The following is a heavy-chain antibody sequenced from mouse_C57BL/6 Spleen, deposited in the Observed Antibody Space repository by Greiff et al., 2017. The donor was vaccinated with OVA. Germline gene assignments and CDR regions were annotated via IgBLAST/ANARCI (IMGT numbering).Heavy chain of an antibody. Sequence: QVQLQQPGAELVKPGASVKMSCKASGYTFTSYWITWVKQWPGQGLEWIGDIYPGSGSTNYNEKFKSKATLTVDTSSSTAYMQLSSLTSEDSAVYYCARTDYYGSSDGAYWGQGTLVTVSA. D-gene: IGHD1-1*01. V-gene: IGHV1-55*01. CDR3: ARTDYYGSSDGAY. CDR1: GYTFTSYW. J-gene: IGHJ3*01. CDR2: IYPGSGST.